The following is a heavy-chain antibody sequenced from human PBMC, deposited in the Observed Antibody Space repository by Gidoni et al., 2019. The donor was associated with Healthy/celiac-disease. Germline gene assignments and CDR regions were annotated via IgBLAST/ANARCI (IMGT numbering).Heavy chain of an antibody. Sequence: QVQLVQSGAEVKKPGSSVKVSCKASVGTFSIYAISWVRQAPGQGLEWMGGIIPIFGTANYAQKFRGRVTITADESTSTAYMELSSLRSEDTAVYYCAGRYYDFWSGSAPNYYYYGMDVWGQGTTVTVSS. D-gene: IGHD3-3*01. J-gene: IGHJ6*02. CDR2: IIPIFGTA. V-gene: IGHV1-69*01. CDR3: AGRYYDFWSGSAPNYYYYGMDV. CDR1: VGTFSIYA.